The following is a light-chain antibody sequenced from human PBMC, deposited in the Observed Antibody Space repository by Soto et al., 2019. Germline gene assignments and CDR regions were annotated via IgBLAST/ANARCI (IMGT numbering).Light chain of an antibody. V-gene: IGLV2-11*01. CDR3: CSYAGSYTFAV. CDR1: SSDVGGYNY. CDR2: DVS. J-gene: IGLJ1*01. Sequence: QSVLTQPRSVSGSPGQSLTISCTGTSSDVGGYNYVSWYQQHPGKAPKLVIYDVSKRPSGVPDRFSGSKSGNTASLTISGLQAEDEADYYCCSYAGSYTFAVFGTGTKLTVL.